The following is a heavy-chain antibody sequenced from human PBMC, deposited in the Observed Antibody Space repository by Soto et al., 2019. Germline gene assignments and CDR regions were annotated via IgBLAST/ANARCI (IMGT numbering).Heavy chain of an antibody. Sequence: EVQLVESGGGLVQPGGSLRLSCAASGFTFSRYWMHWVRQAPGQGLVWVSRINSDGSSTNYADSVKGQFTISRDNAKNTLYLQMNSLRAEDTAVYYCARAGAVDGPRNAHEIWGQGTMVTVSS. D-gene: IGHD6-19*01. J-gene: IGHJ3*02. V-gene: IGHV3-74*01. CDR1: GFTFSRYW. CDR2: INSDGSST. CDR3: ARAGAVDGPRNAHEI.